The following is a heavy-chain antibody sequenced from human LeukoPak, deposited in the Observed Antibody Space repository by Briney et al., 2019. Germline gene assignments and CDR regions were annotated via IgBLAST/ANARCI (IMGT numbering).Heavy chain of an antibody. CDR2: INWNGDST. D-gene: IGHD3-22*01. CDR3: ARDLRVVITGSFDS. J-gene: IGHJ4*02. Sequence: GGSLRLSCAASGFNFDDYGLTWVRQATGKGLEWVSGINWNGDSTDYADSVKGRFTISRDNAKNSLYLQMNSLRAEDTALYYCARDLRVVITGSFDSCGQGTLVTVSS. V-gene: IGHV3-20*04. CDR1: GFNFDDYG.